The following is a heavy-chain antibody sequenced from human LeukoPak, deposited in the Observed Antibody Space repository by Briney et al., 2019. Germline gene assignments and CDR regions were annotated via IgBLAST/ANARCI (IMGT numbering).Heavy chain of an antibody. CDR3: VRGGIVGTTARIPLFDY. V-gene: IGHV4-59*01. D-gene: IGHD1-26*01. CDR1: GGSIRSNY. CDR2: IYHSGST. Sequence: SETLSLTCTVSGGSIRSNYWSWIRQPPGKGLEWIGYIYHSGSTNYNPSLNSRVTISVDTSKNEFSLKLSSVTAADTAVYYCVRGGIVGTTARIPLFDYWGQGTLLTVSS. J-gene: IGHJ4*02.